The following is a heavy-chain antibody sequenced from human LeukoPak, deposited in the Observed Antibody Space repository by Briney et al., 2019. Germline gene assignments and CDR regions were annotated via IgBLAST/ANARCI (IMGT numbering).Heavy chain of an antibody. Sequence: ASVKVSCKASGYTFTSYYMHWVRQAPGQGLEWMGIINPSGGSTSYAQKLQGRVTMTTDTSTSTAYVELRSLRSDDTAVYYCARSQRGYSYGSFDYWGQGTLVTVSS. CDR2: INPSGGST. V-gene: IGHV1-46*01. J-gene: IGHJ4*02. CDR3: ARSQRGYSYGSFDY. CDR1: GYTFTSYY. D-gene: IGHD5-18*01.